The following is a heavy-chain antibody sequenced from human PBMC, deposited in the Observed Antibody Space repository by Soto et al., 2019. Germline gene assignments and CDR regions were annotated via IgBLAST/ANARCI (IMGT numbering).Heavy chain of an antibody. CDR3: ARGWRERELYVMDV. D-gene: IGHD3-10*01. CDR2: IYYSGSA. CDR1: GGSISRYY. J-gene: IGHJ6*02. V-gene: IGHV4-59*08. Sequence: PXNTPSLTRTASGGSISRYYWSWIRQTPGKGLQYIGYIYYSGSANYNPSLKSRVTISDDTSTNQIFLTLTSVTAADTAVYYCARGWRERELYVMDVWGDGTTFTASS.